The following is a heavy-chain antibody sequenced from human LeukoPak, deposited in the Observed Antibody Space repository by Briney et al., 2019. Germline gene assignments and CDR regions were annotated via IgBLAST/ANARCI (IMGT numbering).Heavy chain of an antibody. D-gene: IGHD3-10*01. CDR1: GFTFSSYG. J-gene: IGHJ3*02. CDR3: AREHYYGDAFDI. V-gene: IGHV3-30*03. Sequence: GGSLRLSCAASGFTFSSYGMHWVRQAPGKGLEWVAVISYDGSNKYYADSVKGRFTISRDNSKNTLYLQMNSLRAEDTAVYYCAREHYYGDAFDIWGQGTMVTVSS. CDR2: ISYDGSNK.